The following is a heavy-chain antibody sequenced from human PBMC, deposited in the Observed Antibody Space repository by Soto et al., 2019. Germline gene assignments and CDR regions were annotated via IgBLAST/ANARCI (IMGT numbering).Heavy chain of an antibody. CDR3: ARARGYSGYDEGYFDY. Sequence: GASVKVSCKASGYTFTSYDINWVRQATGQGLEWMGWMNPNSGNTGYAQKFQGRVTMTRNTSISTAYMELSSLRSEDTAVYYCARARGYSGYDEGYFDYWGQGTLVTVSS. CDR1: GYTFTSYD. D-gene: IGHD5-12*01. CDR2: MNPNSGNT. V-gene: IGHV1-8*01. J-gene: IGHJ4*02.